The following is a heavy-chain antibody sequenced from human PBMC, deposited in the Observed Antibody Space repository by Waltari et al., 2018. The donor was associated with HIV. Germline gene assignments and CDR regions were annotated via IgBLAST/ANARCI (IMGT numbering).Heavy chain of an antibody. J-gene: IGHJ4*02. V-gene: IGHV4-39*07. CDR2: IYYSGST. CDR3: ARGASIGGWVRNDY. D-gene: IGHD6-6*01. CDR1: GGSISSSVYY. Sequence: QLQLQESGPGLVKPSETLSLTCTVSGGSISSSVYYWGWIRQPPGKGLEWIGTIYYSGSTYYNPSLKSRVTISADTSKNQFSLKLSSVTAADTAVYYCARGASIGGWVRNDYWGQGTLVTVSS.